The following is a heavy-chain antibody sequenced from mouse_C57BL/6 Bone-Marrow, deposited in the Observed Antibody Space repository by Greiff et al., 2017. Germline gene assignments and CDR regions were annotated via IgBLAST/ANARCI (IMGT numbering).Heavy chain of an antibody. CDR2: ILPGSGST. J-gene: IGHJ2*01. CDR1: GFNIKDDY. V-gene: IGHV1-9*01. CDR3: ARWDD. Sequence: VKVVESGAELVRPGASVKLSCTASGFNIKDDYMHWVKQRPGHGLEWIGEILPGSGSTNYNEQFKGKATFTADTSSNTAYMQLSSLTTEDSAIYYCARWDDWGQGTTLTVSS.